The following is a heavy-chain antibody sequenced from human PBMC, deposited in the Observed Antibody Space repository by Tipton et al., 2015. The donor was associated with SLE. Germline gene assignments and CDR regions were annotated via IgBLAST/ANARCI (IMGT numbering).Heavy chain of an antibody. Sequence: TLSLTCHVAGGPIRNSPYYWAWIRQTRGKRLEWIGRVFDTGYTAYNPSLEGRVSLSVDTSNNEFSLKLSSVTAADTAVYFCARQDLGCAATLTFDIWGLGTLVTVSS. CDR1: GGPIRNSPYY. CDR3: ARQDLGCAATLTFDI. CDR2: VFDTGYT. J-gene: IGHJ4*02. D-gene: IGHD6-25*01. V-gene: IGHV4-39*01.